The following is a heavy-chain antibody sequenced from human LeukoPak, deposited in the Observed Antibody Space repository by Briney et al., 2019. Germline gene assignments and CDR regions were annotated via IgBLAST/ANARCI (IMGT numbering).Heavy chain of an antibody. J-gene: IGHJ5*02. CDR3: ARDSWGYDFWGAGSWGWFDP. CDR1: GGTFSSYY. CDR2: IYYSGST. Sequence: SETLCLTCTASGGTFSSYYWSWIRQPPGKGLEWIGYIYYSGSTKYNPYLMSRVTISVEASKKQFPLLLINVTAADNAVYYCARDSWGYDFWGAGSWGWFDPWGQGTLVTVSS. V-gene: IGHV4-59*01. D-gene: IGHD3-3*01.